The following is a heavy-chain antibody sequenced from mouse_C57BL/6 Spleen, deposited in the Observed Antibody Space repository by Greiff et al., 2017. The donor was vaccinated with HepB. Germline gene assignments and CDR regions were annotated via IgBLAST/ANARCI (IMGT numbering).Heavy chain of an antibody. Sequence: EVQRVESGGGLVQPGGSLSLSCAASGFTFTDYYMSWVRQPPGKALEWLGFIRNKANGYTTEYSASVKGRFTISRDNSQSILYLQMNALRAEDSATYYCARLYYGNYGYFDYWGQGTTLTVSS. D-gene: IGHD2-1*01. CDR3: ARLYYGNYGYFDY. J-gene: IGHJ2*01. CDR1: GFTFTDYY. CDR2: IRNKANGYTT. V-gene: IGHV7-3*01.